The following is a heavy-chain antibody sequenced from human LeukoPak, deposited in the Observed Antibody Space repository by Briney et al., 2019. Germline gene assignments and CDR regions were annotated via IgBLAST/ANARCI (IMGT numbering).Heavy chain of an antibody. CDR1: GYTFTSYY. CDR2: INPSGGST. D-gene: IGHD5-18*01. Sequence: ASVKVSCKASGYTFTSYYMHWVRQAPGQGLEWMGIINPSGGSTSYAQKFQGRVTMTRDTSTSTVYMELSSLRSKDTAVYYCARDTAMVSGPYYYMDVWGKGTTVTVSS. CDR3: ARDTAMVSGPYYYMDV. V-gene: IGHV1-46*01. J-gene: IGHJ6*03.